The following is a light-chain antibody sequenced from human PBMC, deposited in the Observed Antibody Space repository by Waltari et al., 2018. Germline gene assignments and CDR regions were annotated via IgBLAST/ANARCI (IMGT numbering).Light chain of an antibody. CDR1: SCDVGGYNS. J-gene: IGLJ1*01. Sequence: QSALTQPAPVSGPPGQAITIPCTGTSCDVGGYNSVPWYQQHPGKAPKLMIYDVSKRPSGVSNRFSGSKSGNTASLTISGLQAEDEADYYCSSYTSSSTYVFGTGTKVTVL. CDR3: SSYTSSSTYV. V-gene: IGLV2-14*01. CDR2: DVS.